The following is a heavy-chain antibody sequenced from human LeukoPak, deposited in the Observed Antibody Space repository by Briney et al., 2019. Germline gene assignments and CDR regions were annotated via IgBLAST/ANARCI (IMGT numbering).Heavy chain of an antibody. CDR1: GXTFSTYA. Sequence: GGSLRLSCAASGXTFSTYAMHWVRQAPGKGLEWVAIISYDGSHEYYADSVKGRFTISRDNSRNTVYLQMNSLRAEDTAVYYCAKSRDGYKFFDYWGPGALVTVSS. V-gene: IGHV3-30*18. CDR2: ISYDGSHE. D-gene: IGHD5-24*01. CDR3: AKSRDGYKFFDY. J-gene: IGHJ4*02.